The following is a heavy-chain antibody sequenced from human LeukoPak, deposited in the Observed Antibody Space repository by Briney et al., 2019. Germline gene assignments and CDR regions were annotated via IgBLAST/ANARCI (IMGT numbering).Heavy chain of an antibody. D-gene: IGHD2-2*01. CDR3: ATGVYCATTTCPGYQHYYYFMDV. CDR1: GFTLADLS. Sequence: GASVKVFCKVSGFTLADLSMHWVRQAPGKGLEWVGGFDRKNGDTIYAQRFRGRVTLTEDTSTGTAYMDLSSLSADDTAVYYCATGVYCATTTCPGYQHYYYFMDVWGKGTTVTVSS. CDR2: FDRKNGDT. V-gene: IGHV1-24*01. J-gene: IGHJ6*03.